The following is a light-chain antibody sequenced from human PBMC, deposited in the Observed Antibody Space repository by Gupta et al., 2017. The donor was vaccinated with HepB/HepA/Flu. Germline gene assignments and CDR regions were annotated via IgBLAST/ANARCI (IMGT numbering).Light chain of an antibody. J-gene: IGLJ3*02. CDR3: AAWDDSLSGLWV. V-gene: IGLV1-47*01. Sequence: VLPQPPSASGTPGQRVTISCSGRSSNIGSNYVYWYQQLPGTAPKLLIYRNNQRPSGVPDRFSGSKSGTSASLAISGLRSEDEADYYCAAWDDSLSGLWVFGGGTKLTVL. CDR1: SSNIGSNY. CDR2: RNN.